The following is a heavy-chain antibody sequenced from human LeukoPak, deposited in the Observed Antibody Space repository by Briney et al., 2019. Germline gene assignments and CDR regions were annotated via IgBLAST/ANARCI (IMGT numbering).Heavy chain of an antibody. CDR1: GYTFTSYD. CDR2: INPNSGGT. V-gene: IGHV1-2*02. Sequence: GASVKVSCKASGYTFTSYDINWVRQAPGQGLEWMGWINPNSGGTNYAQKFQGRVTMTRDTSISTAYMELSRLRSDDTAVYYCARDVTGIDYYDSSGCDYWGQGTLVTVSS. CDR3: ARDVTGIDYYDSSGCDY. D-gene: IGHD3-22*01. J-gene: IGHJ4*02.